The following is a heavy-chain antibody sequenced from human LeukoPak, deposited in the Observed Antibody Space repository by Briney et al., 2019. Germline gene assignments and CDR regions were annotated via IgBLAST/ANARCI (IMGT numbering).Heavy chain of an antibody. CDR2: IIPIFGTA. Sequence: GGSLRLSCAASGFTFSSYAISWVRQAPGQGLEWMGGIIPIFGTANYAQKFQGRVTITADESTSTAYMELSSLRSEDTAVYYCAGGSTVTTDWGQGTLVTVSS. CDR1: GFTFSSYA. CDR3: AGGSTVTTD. J-gene: IGHJ4*02. V-gene: IGHV1-69*01. D-gene: IGHD4-17*01.